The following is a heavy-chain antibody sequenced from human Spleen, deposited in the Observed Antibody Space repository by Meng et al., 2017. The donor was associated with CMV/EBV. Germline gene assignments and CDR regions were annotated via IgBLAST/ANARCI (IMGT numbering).Heavy chain of an antibody. CDR2: IYYSGST. CDR3: ARDRILVGYGMDV. CDR1: GGSISSSSYY. Sequence: SETLSLTCTVSGGSISSSSYYWGWIRQPPGKGLEWIGSIYYSGSTYYNPSLKSRVTISVDTSKNQFSLKLSSVTAADTAVYYCARDRILVGYGMDVWGQGTTVIVSS. D-gene: IGHD2-8*02. V-gene: IGHV4-39*07. J-gene: IGHJ6*02.